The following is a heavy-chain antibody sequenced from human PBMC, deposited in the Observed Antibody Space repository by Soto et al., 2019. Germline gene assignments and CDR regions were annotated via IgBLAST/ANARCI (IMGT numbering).Heavy chain of an antibody. CDR1: GGSISSSNW. Sequence: QVQLQESGPGLVKPSGTLSLTCAVSGGSISSSNWWSWVRQPPGKGLEWIGEIYHSGSTNYNPSLKSRXXIXVXXSNNQFSLKLSSVTAADTAVYYCARDQDTAMVPLDWGQGTMVTVSS. J-gene: IGHJ3*01. CDR3: ARDQDTAMVPLD. CDR2: IYHSGST. D-gene: IGHD5-18*01. V-gene: IGHV4-4*02.